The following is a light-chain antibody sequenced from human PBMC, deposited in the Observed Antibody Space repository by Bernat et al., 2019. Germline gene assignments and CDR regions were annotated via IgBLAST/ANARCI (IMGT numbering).Light chain of an antibody. CDR1: SGDVGSYNY. V-gene: IGLV2-11*01. CDR2: DVN. J-gene: IGLJ3*02. Sequence: QSALTQPRSVSGSPGQSVTISCTGTSGDVGSYNYVSWYQQHPGKAPKFMIYDVNKRPSGVPDLFSGSKSGNTASLTISGLQADDEAHYYCCSYAGDSGWVFGGGTKVTVL. CDR3: CSYAGDSGWV.